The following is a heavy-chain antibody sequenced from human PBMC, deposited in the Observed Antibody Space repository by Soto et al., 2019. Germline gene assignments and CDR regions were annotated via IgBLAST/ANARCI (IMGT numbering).Heavy chain of an antibody. V-gene: IGHV1-69*01. CDR2: ITPMFGTP. D-gene: IGHD3-22*01. CDR1: GGTFSRYT. J-gene: IGHJ4*02. Sequence: QVQLVQSGAEVKKPGSSVKVSCKASGGTFSRYTITWVRQSPGQGRAWMGGITPMFGTPNYAQKLQGRVTITADESTSTAYMELSSLRSEDTAMYYCARDGTLYDSSAYYYLYWGQGTLVTVSS. CDR3: ARDGTLYDSSAYYYLY.